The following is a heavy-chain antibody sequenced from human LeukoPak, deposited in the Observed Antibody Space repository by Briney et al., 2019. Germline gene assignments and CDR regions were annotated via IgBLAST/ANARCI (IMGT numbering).Heavy chain of an antibody. V-gene: IGHV3-7*01. J-gene: IGHJ3*02. CDR2: IKQDGSEK. CDR1: GFTFSSYA. CDR3: ARGSDAFDI. Sequence: GGSLRLSCAASGFTFSSYAMHWVRQAPGKGLEWVANIKQDGSEKYYVDSVKGRFTISRDNAKNSLYLQMNSLRAEDTAVYYCARGSDAFDIWGQGTMVTVSS.